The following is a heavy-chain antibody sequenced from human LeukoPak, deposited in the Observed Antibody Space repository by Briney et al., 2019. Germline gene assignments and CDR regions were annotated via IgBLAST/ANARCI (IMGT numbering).Heavy chain of an antibody. J-gene: IGHJ4*02. CDR3: ARGPTGIAAAGIDY. Sequence: PSETLSLTCTVSGGSLSSYYWSWIRQPPGKGLEWIGYIYYSGSTNYNPSLKSRVTISVDTSKDQFSLKLSSVTAADTAVYYCARGPTGIAAAGIDYWGQGTLVTVSS. D-gene: IGHD6-13*01. V-gene: IGHV4-59*01. CDR1: GGSLSSYY. CDR2: IYYSGST.